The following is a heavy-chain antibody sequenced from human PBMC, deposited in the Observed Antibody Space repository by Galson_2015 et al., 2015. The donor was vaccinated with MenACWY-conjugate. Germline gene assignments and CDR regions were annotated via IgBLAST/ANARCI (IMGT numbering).Heavy chain of an antibody. CDR1: GFTFSSYE. CDR2: ISSSGFTI. D-gene: IGHD3-10*01. J-gene: IGHJ4*02. Sequence: SLRLSCAASGFTFSSYEMNWVRQAPGKGLEWVSYISSSGFTIYYADSVKGRFTISRDNAKNSLYLQMNSLRPEDTAVYYCVRPIMTFAAVRSLDYWGQGTVVTVSS. V-gene: IGHV3-48*03. CDR3: VRPIMTFAAVRSLDY.